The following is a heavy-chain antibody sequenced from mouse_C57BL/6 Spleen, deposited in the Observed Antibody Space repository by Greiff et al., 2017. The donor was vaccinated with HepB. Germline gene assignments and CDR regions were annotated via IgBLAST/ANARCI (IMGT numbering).Heavy chain of an antibody. V-gene: IGHV1-80*01. CDR3: AREGTVDFDY. CDR1: GYAFSSYW. Sequence: QVHVKQSGAELVKPGASVKISCKASGYAFSSYWMNWVKQRPGKGLEWIGQIYPGDGDTNYNGKFKGKATLTADKSSSTAYMQLSSLTSEDSAVYFCAREGTVDFDYWGQGTTLTVSS. D-gene: IGHD1-1*01. CDR2: IYPGDGDT. J-gene: IGHJ2*01.